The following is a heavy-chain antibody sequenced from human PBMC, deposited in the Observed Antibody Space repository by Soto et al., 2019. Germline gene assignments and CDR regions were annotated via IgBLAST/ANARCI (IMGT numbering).Heavy chain of an antibody. CDR1: GGSISSYY. V-gene: IGHV4-59*01. CDR3: ARPGKAAPPHWFDP. CDR2: IYYSGST. D-gene: IGHD2-15*01. Sequence: PSETLSLTCTVSGGSISSYYWSWIRQPPGKGLEWIGYIYYSGSTNYNPSLKSRVTISVDTSKNQFSLKLSSVTAADTAVYYCARPGKAAPPHWFDPWGQGTLVTVSS. J-gene: IGHJ5*02.